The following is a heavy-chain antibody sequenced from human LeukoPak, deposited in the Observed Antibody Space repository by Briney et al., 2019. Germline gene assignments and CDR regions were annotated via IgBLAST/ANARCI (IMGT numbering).Heavy chain of an antibody. CDR1: GFTLTYAW. D-gene: IGHD3-10*01. V-gene: IGHV3-15*04. CDR2: IASKTEGGTI. J-gene: IGHJ4*02. CDR3: TAGVSRGD. Sequence: PGGSLRLSCAASGFTLTYAWMSWVRQAPGKGLEWVGRIASKTEGGTIDYAAPVKGRFTVSRDDSKNTLYLRMNSLKIEDTAVYYCTAGVSRGDWGQGTLVTVSS.